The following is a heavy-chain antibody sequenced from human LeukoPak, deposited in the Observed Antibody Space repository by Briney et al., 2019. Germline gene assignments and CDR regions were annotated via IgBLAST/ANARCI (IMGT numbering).Heavy chain of an antibody. D-gene: IGHD1-26*01. V-gene: IGHV3-23*01. CDR3: AKGRQLRRSDAFDI. CDR1: EFIFSNYG. Sequence: GGSLRLSCAASEFIFSNYGMTWVRQAPGKGLEWVSIINYSGTDTYYADSVKGRFTISRDNSKNTLYLQMNSLRGEDTAVYYCAKGRQLRRSDAFDIWGQGTMVTVSS. J-gene: IGHJ3*02. CDR2: INYSGTDT.